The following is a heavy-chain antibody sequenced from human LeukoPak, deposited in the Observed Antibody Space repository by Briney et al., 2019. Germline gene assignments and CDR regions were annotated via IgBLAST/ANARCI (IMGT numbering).Heavy chain of an antibody. J-gene: IGHJ4*02. CDR3: ARDPGKDGYNYSFDY. Sequence: PSETLSLTCTVSGGSISSGGYYWSWIRQHPVKGLEWVGYIDYSGSTYYNPSLKSRLTISMDTSKNQFSLRLSSVTAADTAVYYCARDPGKDGYNYSFDYWGQGTLVTVSS. CDR1: GGSISSGGYY. D-gene: IGHD5-24*01. CDR2: IDYSGST. V-gene: IGHV4-31*03.